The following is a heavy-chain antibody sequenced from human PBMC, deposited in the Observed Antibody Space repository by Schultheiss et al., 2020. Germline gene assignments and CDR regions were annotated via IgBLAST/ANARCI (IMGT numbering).Heavy chain of an antibody. J-gene: IGHJ3*02. D-gene: IGHD3-22*01. Sequence: GGSLRLSCAASGFTFSSYGMHWVRQAPGKGLEWVAIIWYDGTKKYYADSVKGRFTISRDDSKNTQYLQMNSLRAEDTAVYYCARFFTMIVVDDAFDIWGQGTTVTVSS. CDR3: ARFFTMIVVDDAFDI. CDR1: GFTFSSYG. V-gene: IGHV3-33*01. CDR2: IWYDGTKK.